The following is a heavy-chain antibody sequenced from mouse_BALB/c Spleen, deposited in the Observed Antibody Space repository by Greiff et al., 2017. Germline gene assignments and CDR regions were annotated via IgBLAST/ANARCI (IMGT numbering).Heavy chain of an antibody. CDR3: ARRPTGDYAMDY. J-gene: IGHJ4*01. Sequence: EVMLVESGGGLVKPGGSLKLSCAASGFAFSSYDMSWVRQTPEKRLEWVAYISSGGGSTYYPDTVKGRFTISRDNAKNTLYLQMSSLKSEDTAMYYCARRPTGDYAMDYWGQGTSVTVSS. D-gene: IGHD3-2*01. CDR1: GFAFSSYD. V-gene: IGHV5-12-1*01. CDR2: ISSGGGST.